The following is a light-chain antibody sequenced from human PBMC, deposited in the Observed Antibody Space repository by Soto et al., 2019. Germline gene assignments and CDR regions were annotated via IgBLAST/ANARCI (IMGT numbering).Light chain of an antibody. CDR2: AAS. CDR1: QSISSY. J-gene: IGKJ1*01. CDR3: HTSNSTPCT. V-gene: IGKV1-39*01. Sequence: DIQMTQSPSSLSASVGDRVTITCRASQSISSYLNWYQQKPGKAPKLLIYAASSLQSGVPSRFSGSGSGTDFTLTISSLQPEDFATYSSHTSNSTPCTFGQGTMVDIK.